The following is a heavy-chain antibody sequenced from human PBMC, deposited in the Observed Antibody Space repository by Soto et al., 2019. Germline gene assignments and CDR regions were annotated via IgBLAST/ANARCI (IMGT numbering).Heavy chain of an antibody. V-gene: IGHV3-23*01. D-gene: IGHD3-9*01. J-gene: IGHJ6*02. Sequence: PGGSLRLSCEASGFSFSDHGMSWVRQSPVKGLEWFSVTSDSGVTTYYVDSVKGRFTIFRDNYKNTLYLQMNRVRVQDTAVYYCAKTSKTTILTVYEVWGRETTVTVSS. CDR3: AKTSKTTILTVYEV. CDR1: GFSFSDHG. CDR2: TSDSGVTT.